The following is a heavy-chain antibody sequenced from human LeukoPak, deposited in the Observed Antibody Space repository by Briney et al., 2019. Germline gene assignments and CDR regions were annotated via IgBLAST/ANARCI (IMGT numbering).Heavy chain of an antibody. CDR3: ARATTYGGNSHDAFDI. D-gene: IGHD4-23*01. Sequence: SETLSLTCTVSGGSISTYYWSWIRQPPGKGLEWIGYIYYSGSTNYNPSLQSRVTISIDTSKNQFSLKLSSVTAADTAVYYCARATTYGGNSHDAFDIWGQGTMVTVSS. CDR2: IYYSGST. J-gene: IGHJ3*02. CDR1: GGSISTYY. V-gene: IGHV4-59*12.